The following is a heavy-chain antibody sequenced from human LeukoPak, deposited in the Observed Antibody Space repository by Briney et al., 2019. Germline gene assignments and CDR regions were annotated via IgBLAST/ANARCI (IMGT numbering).Heavy chain of an antibody. CDR1: GFTFSSYG. J-gene: IGHJ4*02. CDR3: AKNSGGGIITMVRGALYYFDY. D-gene: IGHD3-10*01. V-gene: IGHV3-30*18. Sequence: PGGSLRLSCAASGFTFSSYGMHWVRQAPGKGLEWVAVISYDGSNKYYADSVKGRFTISRDNSKNTLYLQMNSLRAEDTAVYYCAKNSGGGIITMVRGALYYFDYWGQGTLVTVSS. CDR2: ISYDGSNK.